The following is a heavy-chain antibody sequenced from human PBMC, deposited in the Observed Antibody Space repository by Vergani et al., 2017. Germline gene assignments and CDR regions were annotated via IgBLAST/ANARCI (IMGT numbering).Heavy chain of an antibody. CDR1: GYTFTSYY. Sequence: QVQLVQSGAEVKKPGASVKVSCKASGYTFTSYYMHWVRQAPGQGLEWMGIINPSGGSTSYAQKFQGRVTMTRDTSTSTVYMELSSLRSEDTAVYYCAIAGDYDILTGQFDYWGQGTLVTVSS. CDR3: AIAGDYDILTGQFDY. CDR2: INPSGGST. V-gene: IGHV1-46*01. D-gene: IGHD3-9*01. J-gene: IGHJ4*02.